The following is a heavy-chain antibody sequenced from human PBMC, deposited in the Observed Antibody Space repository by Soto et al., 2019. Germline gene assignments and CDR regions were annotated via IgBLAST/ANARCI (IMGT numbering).Heavy chain of an antibody. D-gene: IGHD1-26*01. CDR1: GYTFTSYL. V-gene: IGHV1-46*01. CDR3: ARVLGGATPFFVY. Sequence: ASVKVSCKASGYTFTSYLIHWVRQAPGQGLEWMGIINPSGGSANYAQKFQGRVTMTRDTSTSTVYMELSSLRSADTAVYYCARVLGGATPFFVYWGQGTLVTAPQ. CDR2: INPSGGSA. J-gene: IGHJ4*02.